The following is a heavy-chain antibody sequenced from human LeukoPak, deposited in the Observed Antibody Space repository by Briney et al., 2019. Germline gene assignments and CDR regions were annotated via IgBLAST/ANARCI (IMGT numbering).Heavy chain of an antibody. CDR1: GFTFSSYS. CDR3: ARGKYYYDSSGALDY. Sequence: SGGSLRLSCAASGFTFSSYSMNWVRQAPGKGLEWVSSISSSSSYIYYADSVKGRFTISRDNAKNSLYLQMNSLRAEDTAVYYCARGKYYYDSSGALDYWGQGTLVTVSS. V-gene: IGHV3-21*01. J-gene: IGHJ4*02. CDR2: ISSSSSYI. D-gene: IGHD3-22*01.